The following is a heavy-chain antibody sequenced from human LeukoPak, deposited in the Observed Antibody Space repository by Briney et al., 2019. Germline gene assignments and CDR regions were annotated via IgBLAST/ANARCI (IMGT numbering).Heavy chain of an antibody. V-gene: IGHV3-48*03. CDR1: GFTFSSYE. CDR2: ISSSGSTI. Sequence: SGGSLRLSCAASGFTFSSYEMNWVRQAPGKGLEWVSYISSSGSTIYYADSVKGRFTISRDNAKNSLYLQMNSLRAEDTAAYYCARWYYYYGMDVWGQGTTVTVSS. CDR3: ARWYYYYGMDV. J-gene: IGHJ6*02.